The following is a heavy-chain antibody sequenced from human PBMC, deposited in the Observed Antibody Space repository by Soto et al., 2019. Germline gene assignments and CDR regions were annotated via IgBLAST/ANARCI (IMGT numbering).Heavy chain of an antibody. CDR2: ISAYNGNT. CDR3: ARVYSNYYYYYGMDV. Sequence: QVQLVQSGAEVKKPGASVKVSCKASGYTFTSYGISWVRQAPGQGLEWMGWISAYNGNTNYAQKLQGRVTMTTDTSTSTADMELRSLRSDDTAVYYCARVYSNYYYYYGMDVWGQGTTVTVSS. V-gene: IGHV1-18*01. J-gene: IGHJ6*02. D-gene: IGHD4-4*01. CDR1: GYTFTSYG.